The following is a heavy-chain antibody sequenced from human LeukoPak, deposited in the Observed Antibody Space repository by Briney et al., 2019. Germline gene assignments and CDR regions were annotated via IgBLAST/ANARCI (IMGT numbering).Heavy chain of an antibody. D-gene: IGHD1-26*01. V-gene: IGHV4-38-2*01. CDR2: IYHSGST. Sequence: SETLSLTCAVSGYSISSGYYWGWIRQPPGKGLEWIGSIYHSGSTYYNPSLKSRVTISVDTSKNRFSLKLSSVTAADTAVYYCARHSSRWVLLVDYFDYWGQGTLVTVSS. J-gene: IGHJ4*02. CDR1: GYSISSGYY. CDR3: ARHSSRWVLLVDYFDY.